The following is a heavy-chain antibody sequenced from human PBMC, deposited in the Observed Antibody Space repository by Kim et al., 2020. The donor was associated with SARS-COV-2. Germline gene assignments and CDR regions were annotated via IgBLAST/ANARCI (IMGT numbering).Heavy chain of an antibody. D-gene: IGHD3-3*01. Sequence: EYAASVKGRFTVSRDDSKNSVYLHMSSLKTDDTAVYYCTRAINGRNYYTEFWGQGILVTVSS. J-gene: IGHJ4*02. V-gene: IGHV3-72*01. CDR3: TRAINGRNYYTEF.